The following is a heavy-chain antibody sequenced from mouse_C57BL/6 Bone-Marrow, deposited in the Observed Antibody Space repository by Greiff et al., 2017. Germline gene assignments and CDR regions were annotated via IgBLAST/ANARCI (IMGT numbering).Heavy chain of an antibody. CDR2: ISYDGSN. D-gene: IGHD2-5*01. J-gene: IGHJ1*03. Sequence: ESGPGLVKPSQSLSLTCSVTGYSITSGYYWNWIRQFPGNKLEWMGYISYDGSNNYNPSLKNRISITRDTSKNQFFLKLNSVTTEDTATYYCARAYYSNYYWYFDVWGTGTTVTVSS. CDR3: ARAYYSNYYWYFDV. V-gene: IGHV3-6*01. CDR1: GYSITSGYY.